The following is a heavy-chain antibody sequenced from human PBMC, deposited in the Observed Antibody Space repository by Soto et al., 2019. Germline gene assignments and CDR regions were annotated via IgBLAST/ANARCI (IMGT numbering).Heavy chain of an antibody. V-gene: IGHV3-73*01. D-gene: IGHD5-18*01. CDR3: TRPRVDTATVSYSSGRDV. CDR1: GFTFSGSA. CDR2: IRSKANSYAT. Sequence: GGSLRLSCAASGFTFSGSAMHWVRQASGKGLEWVGRIRSKANSYATAYAASVKGRVTISRDESKNTAYLQMNSLKTEAAAVSYCTRPRVDTATVSYSSGRDVWGQGTTVTVSS. J-gene: IGHJ6*02.